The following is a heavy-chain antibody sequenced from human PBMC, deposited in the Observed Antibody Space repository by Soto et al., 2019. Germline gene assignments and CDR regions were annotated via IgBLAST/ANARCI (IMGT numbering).Heavy chain of an antibody. CDR1: GYTFTTYH. Sequence: GASVKVSCKASGYTFTTYHISWVRQAPGQGLEWMGWISAYNGNTNYAQKLQGRVTMTTDTSASTAYMELSSLRSEDTAVYYCARAPIAVAGRSRYFDYWGQGTLVTVSS. CDR3: ARAPIAVAGRSRYFDY. CDR2: ISAYNGNT. J-gene: IGHJ4*02. V-gene: IGHV1-18*01. D-gene: IGHD6-19*01.